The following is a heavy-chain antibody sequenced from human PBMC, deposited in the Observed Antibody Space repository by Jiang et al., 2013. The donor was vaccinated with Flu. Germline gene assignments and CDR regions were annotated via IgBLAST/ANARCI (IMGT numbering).Heavy chain of an antibody. CDR2: IYPGDSDT. V-gene: IGHV5-51*01. Sequence: KGLEWMGIIYPGDSDTRYSPSFQGQVTISADKSISTAYLQWSSLKASDTAMYYCARIFPDSSGYGDYWGQGTLVTVSS. J-gene: IGHJ4*02. CDR3: ARIFPDSSGYGDY. D-gene: IGHD3-22*01.